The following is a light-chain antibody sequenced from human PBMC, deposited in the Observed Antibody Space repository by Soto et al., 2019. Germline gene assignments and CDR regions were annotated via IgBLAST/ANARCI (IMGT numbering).Light chain of an antibody. CDR2: SDN. Sequence: QSVLTQPTSASGTPGQRVTIFCSGSSSNIGTNTVIWYQQLPGAAPKLLIYSDNHRPSGVPDRFTGSKAGTSASLAIGGLQSEDEADYYCAAWDVSLVVFGGGTKLTVL. CDR3: AAWDVSLVV. V-gene: IGLV1-44*01. J-gene: IGLJ2*01. CDR1: SSNIGTNT.